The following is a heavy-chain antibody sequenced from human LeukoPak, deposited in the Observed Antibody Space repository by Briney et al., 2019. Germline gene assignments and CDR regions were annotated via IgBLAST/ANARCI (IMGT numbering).Heavy chain of an antibody. Sequence: PGGSLRLSCAASGFTFSSYSMNWVRQAPGKGLEWASSISSSSSYIYYADSVKGRFTISRDNAKNSLYLQMNSLRAEDTAVYYCARDREFDYYDSSGYDLFDYWGQGTLVTVSS. D-gene: IGHD3-22*01. V-gene: IGHV3-21*01. CDR1: GFTFSSYS. CDR2: ISSSSSYI. CDR3: ARDREFDYYDSSGYDLFDY. J-gene: IGHJ4*02.